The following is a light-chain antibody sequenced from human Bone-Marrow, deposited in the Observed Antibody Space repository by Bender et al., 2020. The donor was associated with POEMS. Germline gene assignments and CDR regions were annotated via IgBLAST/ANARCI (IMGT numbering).Light chain of an antibody. J-gene: IGLJ2*01. CDR3: CSYAGPNTPTL. CDR1: SNDVGGYKY. Sequence: QYALTQPPSASGSPGQSVTISCTGSSNDVGGYKYVSWYQQHPGKAPRLVLYDVTERAAGAPDRFSGSKSGNTASLTISGLQPDDEADYYCCSYAGPNTPTLFGGGTRLTVL. V-gene: IGLV2-8*01. CDR2: DVT.